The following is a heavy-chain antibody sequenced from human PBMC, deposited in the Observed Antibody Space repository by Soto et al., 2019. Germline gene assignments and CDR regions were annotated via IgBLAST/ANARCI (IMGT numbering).Heavy chain of an antibody. CDR1: GGSFSGYY. CDR2: INHSGST. V-gene: IGHV4-34*01. J-gene: IGHJ6*02. CDR3: ARVPIVLWFWELFSHYYYYYGMDV. D-gene: IGHD3-10*01. Sequence: PSETLSLTCAVYGGSFSGYYWSWIRQPPGKGLEWIGEINHSGSTNYNPSLKSRVTISVDTSKNQFSLKLSSVTAADTAVYYCARVPIVLWFWELFSHYYYYYGMDVWGHGTTVTVSS.